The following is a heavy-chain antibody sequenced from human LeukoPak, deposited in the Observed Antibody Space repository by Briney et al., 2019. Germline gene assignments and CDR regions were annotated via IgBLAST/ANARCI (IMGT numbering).Heavy chain of an antibody. J-gene: IGHJ4*02. CDR3: AREGCSGGSCSGDY. D-gene: IGHD2-15*01. Sequence: ASVRVSCKASGYTFTSYAMNWVRQAPGRGLEWMGWINTNTGNPTYAQGFTGRFVFSLDTSVSTAYLQISSLKAEDTAVYYCAREGCSGGSCSGDYWGQGTLVTVSS. V-gene: IGHV7-4-1*02. CDR2: INTNTGNP. CDR1: GYTFTSYA.